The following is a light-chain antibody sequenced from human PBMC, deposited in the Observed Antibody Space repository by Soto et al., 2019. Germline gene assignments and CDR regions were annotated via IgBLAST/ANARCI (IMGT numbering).Light chain of an antibody. CDR1: QSVSSN. CDR2: GAS. CDR3: QQYNNWWT. Sequence: EIVMTQSPATLSVSPGERATLSCRASQSVSSNLAWYQQKPGQAPRLLIYGASTRATGIPVRFSGSGSGTEFTLTISSLQSEDVAVYYCQQYNNWWTFGQGTKVEIK. V-gene: IGKV3-15*01. J-gene: IGKJ1*01.